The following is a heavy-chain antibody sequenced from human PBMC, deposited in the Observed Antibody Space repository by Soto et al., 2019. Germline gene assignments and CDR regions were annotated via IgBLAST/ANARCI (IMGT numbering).Heavy chain of an antibody. CDR2: ISYDGSNK. V-gene: IGHV3-30-3*01. J-gene: IGHJ6*02. D-gene: IGHD6-19*01. CDR3: ARDYLAVAGTYYYYYGMDV. CDR1: GFTFSSYA. Sequence: QVQLVESGGGVVQPGRSLRLSCAASGFTFSSYAMHWVRQVPGKGLEWVAVISYDGSNKYYADSVKGRFTISRDNSKNTLYLQMNSLRAEDTAVYYCARDYLAVAGTYYYYYGMDVWGQGTTVTVSS.